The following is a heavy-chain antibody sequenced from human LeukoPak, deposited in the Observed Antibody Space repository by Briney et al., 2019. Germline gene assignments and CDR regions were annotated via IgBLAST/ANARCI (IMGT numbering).Heavy chain of an antibody. J-gene: IGHJ4*02. Sequence: SETLPLTCTLPGGSISTYYWSWIRQPPGKGLEWIGYIYHSGSTNYNPSLKSRVTISVDTSKNQFSLKLSSVTAADTAVYYCARGGGYASPIGYWGQGALVTVSS. CDR3: ARGGGYASPIGY. V-gene: IGHV4-59*01. CDR1: GGSISTYY. D-gene: IGHD5-12*01. CDR2: IYHSGST.